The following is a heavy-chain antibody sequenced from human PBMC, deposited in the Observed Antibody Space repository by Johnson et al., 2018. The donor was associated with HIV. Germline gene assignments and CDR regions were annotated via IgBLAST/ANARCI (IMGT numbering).Heavy chain of an antibody. CDR1: GFTFSSYG. D-gene: IGHD1-1*01. V-gene: IGHV3-30*02. J-gene: IGHJ3*02. CDR2: IRSDGSNK. CDR3: AKDATLQDGTGAFDI. Sequence: QVQLVESGGGVVQPGGSLRLSCAASGFTFSSYGMHWVRQAPGKGLEWVAFIRSDGSNKYYADSVKGRFTISRDNSKNRLYLQMNSLRAEDTAVYYCAKDATLQDGTGAFDIWGQGTMVTVSS.